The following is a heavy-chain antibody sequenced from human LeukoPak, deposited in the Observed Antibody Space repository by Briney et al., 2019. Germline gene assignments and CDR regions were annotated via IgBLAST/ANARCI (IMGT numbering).Heavy chain of an antibody. V-gene: IGHV3-7*01. CDR3: ASTRSSSWYLDY. J-gene: IGHJ4*02. CDR1: GFTFSSYW. Sequence: PGGSLRLSCAASGFTFSSYWMSWVRQAPGKGLEWVANIKQDGSEKYYVDSVKGRFTISRDNAKNSLYLQMNSLRAEDTAAYYCASTRSSSWYLDYWGQGTLVTVSS. D-gene: IGHD6-13*01. CDR2: IKQDGSEK.